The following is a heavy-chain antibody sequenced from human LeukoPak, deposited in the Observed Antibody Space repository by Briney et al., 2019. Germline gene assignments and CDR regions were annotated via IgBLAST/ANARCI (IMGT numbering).Heavy chain of an antibody. J-gene: IGHJ5*02. D-gene: IGHD3-9*01. CDR1: GGSLSSYY. Sequence: SETLSLTCTVSGGSLSSYYWSWLRQPPGKGLEWIGYIYYSGSTNYNPSLKSRVTISVDTSKNQFSLKLSSVTAADTAVYYCARLWIRSVLRYFDWSYNWFDPWGQGTLVTVSS. CDR3: ARLWIRSVLRYFDWSYNWFDP. V-gene: IGHV4-59*01. CDR2: IYYSGST.